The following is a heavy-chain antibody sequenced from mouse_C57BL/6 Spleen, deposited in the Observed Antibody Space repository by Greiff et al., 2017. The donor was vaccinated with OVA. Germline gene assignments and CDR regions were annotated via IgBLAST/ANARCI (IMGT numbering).Heavy chain of an antibody. CDR2: IYWDDDK. V-gene: IGHV8-12*01. Sequence: QVTLKESGPGILQSSQTLSLTCSFSGFSLSTSGMGVSWIRQPSGKGLEWLAHIYWDDDKRYNPSLKSRLTISKDTSRNQVFLKITSVDTADTATYDCARRARDYYGSFDYWGQGTTLTVSS. J-gene: IGHJ2*01. D-gene: IGHD1-1*01. CDR3: ARRARDYYGSFDY. CDR1: GFSLSTSGMG.